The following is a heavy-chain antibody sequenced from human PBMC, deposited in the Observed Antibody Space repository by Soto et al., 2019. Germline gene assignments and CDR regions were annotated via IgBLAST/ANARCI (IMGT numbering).Heavy chain of an antibody. CDR1: GGSVSSGSYY. V-gene: IGHV4-61*01. CDR3: ARSRYSSGWSYFDY. D-gene: IGHD6-19*01. J-gene: IGHJ4*02. CDR2: IYYSGST. Sequence: SETLSLTCTVSGGSVSSGSYYWSWIRQPPGKGMEWIGYIYYSGSTNYNPSLKSRVTISVDMSKNQFSLKLSSVTAAYTAVYYCARSRYSSGWSYFDYWGQGTLVTVSS.